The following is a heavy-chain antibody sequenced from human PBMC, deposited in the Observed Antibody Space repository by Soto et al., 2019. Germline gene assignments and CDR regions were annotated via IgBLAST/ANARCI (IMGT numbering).Heavy chain of an antibody. V-gene: IGHV2-26*01. CDR3: ARVNEQWLVPYYFGLDV. CDR2: IFSNDEK. J-gene: IGHJ6*02. Sequence: QVTLKESGPVLVNPTETLTLTCTVSGFSLSNGRMGVSWIRQPPGKALEWLAHIFSNDEKSYSTSLKNRLTISKDTSKSQVVLTMTNMDPVDTATYYCARVNEQWLVPYYFGLDVWGLGTTVTVSS. D-gene: IGHD6-19*01. CDR1: GFSLSNGRMG.